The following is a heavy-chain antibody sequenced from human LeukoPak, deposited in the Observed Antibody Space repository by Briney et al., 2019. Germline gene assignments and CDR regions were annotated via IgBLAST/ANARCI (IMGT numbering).Heavy chain of an antibody. CDR3: ARADDSSGYPFDY. D-gene: IGHD3-22*01. J-gene: IGHJ4*02. CDR2: ISYSGST. Sequence: SETLSLTCSVSGGSISSSSYYWGWIRQPPGKGLEWIGSISYSGSTYYDPSLKTRVTISLDTSKNQFSLKLSSVTAADTAVYYCARADDSSGYPFDYWGQGTLVTVSS. CDR1: GGSISSSSYY. V-gene: IGHV4-39*07.